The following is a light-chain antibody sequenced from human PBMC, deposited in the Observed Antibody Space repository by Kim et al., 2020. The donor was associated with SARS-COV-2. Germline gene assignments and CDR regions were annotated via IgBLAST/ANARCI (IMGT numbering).Light chain of an antibody. CDR1: QTIKNK. J-gene: IGKJ1*01. CDR3: QQSYDWPPLT. Sequence: SPGERATLPCRASQTIKNKLVWYQQKPGQAPRLLIYDATTRATGVPARFIGSGSETDFTLTISSLQSEDFAVYYCQQSYDWPPLTFGQGTKVDIK. V-gene: IGKV3-15*01. CDR2: DAT.